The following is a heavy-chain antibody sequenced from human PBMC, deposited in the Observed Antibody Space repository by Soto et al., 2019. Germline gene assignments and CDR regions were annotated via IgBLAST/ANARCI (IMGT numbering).Heavy chain of an antibody. CDR2: IYYSGST. Sequence: SETLSLTCTVSGGSISSYYWSWIRQPPGKGLEWIRYIYYSGSTNYNPSLKSRVTISVDTSKNQFSLKLSSVTAADTAVYYCARQGYDILTGYHTPYYYYYYMDVWGKGTTVTVSS. CDR3: ARQGYDILTGYHTPYYYYYYMDV. J-gene: IGHJ6*03. V-gene: IGHV4-59*08. D-gene: IGHD3-9*01. CDR1: GGSISSYY.